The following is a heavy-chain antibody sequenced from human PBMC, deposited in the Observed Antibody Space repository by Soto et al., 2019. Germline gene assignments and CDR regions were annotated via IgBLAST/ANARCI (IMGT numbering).Heavy chain of an antibody. CDR1: GFTFSRYA. D-gene: IGHD5-12*01. V-gene: IGHV3-23*01. CDR2: ISGSGGST. CDR3: AASDYYYYGMDV. J-gene: IGHJ6*02. Sequence: GGSLRLSCAASGFTFSRYAMSWVRQAPGKGLEWVSAISGSGGSTYYADSVKGRFTISRDNSKNTLYLQMNSLRAEDTAVYYRAASDYYYYGMDVWGQGTTVTVSS.